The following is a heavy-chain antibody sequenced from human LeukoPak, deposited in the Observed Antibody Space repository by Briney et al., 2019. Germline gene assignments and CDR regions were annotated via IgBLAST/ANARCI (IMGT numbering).Heavy chain of an antibody. V-gene: IGHV1-24*01. Sequence: ASVKVSCKVSVYTLTELSMHWVRQAPGTGPEWRGGFDPEDGVTIYAQKFQGRVTMTEDTSTDTAYMELSSLRSEDTAAYYCATTARAGNYYNGMDVWGQGTTVTVSS. CDR2: FDPEDGVT. CDR3: ATTARAGNYYNGMDV. CDR1: VYTLTELS. J-gene: IGHJ6*02. D-gene: IGHD5-18*01.